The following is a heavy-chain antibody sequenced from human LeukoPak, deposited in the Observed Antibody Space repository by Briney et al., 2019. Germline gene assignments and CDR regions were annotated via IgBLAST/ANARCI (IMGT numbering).Heavy chain of an antibody. CDR1: GFTLSSYA. D-gene: IGHD3-22*01. Sequence: GGSLRLSCAASGFTLSSYAMHWVRQAPGKGLEWVAVISYDGSNKYYADSVKGRFTISRDNSKNTLYLQMNSLRAEDTAVYYCARAFGYYDSSGYPVDYWGQGTLVTVSS. CDR3: ARAFGYYDSSGYPVDY. CDR2: ISYDGSNK. V-gene: IGHV3-30-3*01. J-gene: IGHJ4*02.